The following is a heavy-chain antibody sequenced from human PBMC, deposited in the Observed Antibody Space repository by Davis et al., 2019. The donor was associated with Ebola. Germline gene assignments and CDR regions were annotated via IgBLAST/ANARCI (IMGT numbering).Heavy chain of an antibody. J-gene: IGHJ4*02. V-gene: IGHV4-39*01. D-gene: IGHD6-19*01. CDR2: IYYSGST. CDR3: ARQWLPYYFDY. CDR1: GGSISSSSYY. Sequence: MPSETLSLTCTVSGGSISSSSYYWGWIRQPPGKGLEWIGSIYYSGSTYYNPSLKSRVTISVDTSKNQFSLKLSSVTAADTAVYYCARQWLPYYFDYWGQGTLVTVSS.